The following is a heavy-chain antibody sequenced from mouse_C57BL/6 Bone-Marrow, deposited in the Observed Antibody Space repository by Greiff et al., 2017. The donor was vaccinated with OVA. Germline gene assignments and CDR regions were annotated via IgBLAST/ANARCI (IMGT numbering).Heavy chain of an antibody. CDR3: ARHRVLRPNGAMDY. CDR1: GFTFSDYY. CDR2: ISNVGGST. Sequence: EVQLVESGGGLVQPGGSLKLSCAASGFTFSDYYMYWVSQTPEKRLEWVAYISNVGGSTSSPYPFKGPFTISRDNAKNTLYLQMSRLKSEDTAMDYCARHRVLRPNGAMDYWGQGTSVTVSS. J-gene: IGHJ4*01. D-gene: IGHD1-1*01. V-gene: IGHV5-12*01.